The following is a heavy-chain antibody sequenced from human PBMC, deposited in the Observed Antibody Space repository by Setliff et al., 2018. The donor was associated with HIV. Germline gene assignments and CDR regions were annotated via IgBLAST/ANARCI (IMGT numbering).Heavy chain of an antibody. CDR3: ARGTPYYYDSSGGLDY. Sequence: SETLSLTCAVYGGSFSGYYWSWIRQPPGKGLEWIGEINHSGSTNYNPSLKSRVTISVDTSKNQFSLKLSSVTAADTAVYYCARGTPYYYDSSGGLDYWGQGTLVTVSS. V-gene: IGHV4-34*01. CDR1: GGSFSGYY. D-gene: IGHD3-22*01. CDR2: INHSGST. J-gene: IGHJ4*02.